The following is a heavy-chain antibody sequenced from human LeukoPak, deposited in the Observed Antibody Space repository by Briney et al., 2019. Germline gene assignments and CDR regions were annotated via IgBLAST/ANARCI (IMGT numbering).Heavy chain of an antibody. D-gene: IGHD1-26*01. CDR3: AKMKGHPLPKYYMDV. CDR2: ISGSGDNT. Sequence: GGSLRLSCAASGFTFSGFAMNWVRRTPGKGLEWDSGISGSGDNTLYADSVKGRFTISRDNSKNTLYLEMNSLRAEDTAIYYCAKMKGHPLPKYYMDVWGQGTTVTVSS. V-gene: IGHV3-23*01. CDR1: GFTFSGFA. J-gene: IGHJ6*01.